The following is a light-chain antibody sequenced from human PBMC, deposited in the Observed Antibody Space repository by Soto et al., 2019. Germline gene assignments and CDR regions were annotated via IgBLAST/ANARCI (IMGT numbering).Light chain of an antibody. CDR2: DNN. CDR1: SSNIGNNY. Sequence: QSVLTQPPSVSAAPGQKVTISCSGSSSNIGNNYVSWYQQLPGTAPKLLSYDNNKRPSGIADRFSGSKSGTSATLGITGLQTGDEADYYCGTWDSSRSAVVFGGGTKVTVL. V-gene: IGLV1-51*01. CDR3: GTWDSSRSAVV. J-gene: IGLJ2*01.